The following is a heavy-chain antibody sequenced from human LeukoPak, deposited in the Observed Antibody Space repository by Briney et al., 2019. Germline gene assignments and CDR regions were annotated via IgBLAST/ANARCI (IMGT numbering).Heavy chain of an antibody. CDR2: IYYSGST. Sequence: PSETLSLTCAVYGGSFSGYYWSWIRQPPGKGLEWIGYIYYSGSTNYNPSLKSRVTISVDTSKNQFSLKLSSVTAADTAVYYCARETLTPVTTVDSWGQGTLVTVSS. CDR1: GGSFSGYY. V-gene: IGHV4-59*01. D-gene: IGHD4-11*01. CDR3: ARETLTPVTTVDS. J-gene: IGHJ4*02.